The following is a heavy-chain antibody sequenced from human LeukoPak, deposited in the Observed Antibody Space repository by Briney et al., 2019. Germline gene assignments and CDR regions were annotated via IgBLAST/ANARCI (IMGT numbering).Heavy chain of an antibody. J-gene: IGHJ4*02. Sequence: SGGSLRLSCAASGFTFDDYGMSWVRQAPGKGLEWVSGINWNGGSTGYADSVKGRFTISRDNAKNSLYLQMNSLRAEDTALYYFARDGWALGYCSGGSCYIFDYWGQGTLVTVSS. V-gene: IGHV3-20*04. CDR1: GFTFDDYG. CDR3: ARDGWALGYCSGGSCYIFDY. D-gene: IGHD2-15*01. CDR2: INWNGGST.